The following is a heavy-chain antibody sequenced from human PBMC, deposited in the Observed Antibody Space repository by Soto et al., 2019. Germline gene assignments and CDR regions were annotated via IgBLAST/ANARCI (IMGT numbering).Heavy chain of an antibody. J-gene: IGHJ3*02. CDR3: AHIGPAHDAFDI. Sequence: QITLKKSGPTLVKPTQTLTLTCTFSGFSLSTSGVGVGWIRQPPGKALEWLALIYWDDDKRYSPSLKSRLTITKDTSKSQVVLTMTNMDPVDKATYYCAHIGPAHDAFDIWGQGTMVTVSS. V-gene: IGHV2-5*02. CDR1: GFSLSTSGVG. CDR2: IYWDDDK.